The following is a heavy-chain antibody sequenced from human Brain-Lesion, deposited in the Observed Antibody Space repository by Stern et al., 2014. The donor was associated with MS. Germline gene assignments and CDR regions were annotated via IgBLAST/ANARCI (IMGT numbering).Heavy chain of an antibody. CDR2: IFPRDSNT. D-gene: IGHD5-12*01. CDR3: ARSPATPSGYDRFDY. CDR1: GYLFDDYW. V-gene: IGHV5-51*04. Sequence: EDQLVESGAEVKKPGESLKISCEASGYLFDDYWIGWVRQMSGRGLELVAIIFPRDSNTRYSPSVQGQVPLSANKPTSPAFWRWSSLRASDPAMFYCARSPATPSGYDRFDYWGQGALVTVSS. J-gene: IGHJ4*02.